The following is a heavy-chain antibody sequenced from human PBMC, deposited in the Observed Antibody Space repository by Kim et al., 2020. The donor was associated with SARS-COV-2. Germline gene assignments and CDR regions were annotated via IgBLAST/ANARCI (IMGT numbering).Heavy chain of an antibody. CDR1: GFIFGDYH. CDR3: APYSERSGAYLGY. J-gene: IGHJ4*02. CDR2: ISNDGRKK. D-gene: IGHD3-10*01. Sequence: GGSLRLSCAASGFIFGDYHMHWVRQAPGKGLEWVAVISNDGRKKDYRDAGKGRFTISSSRSNDTLYHQMTSLRAEDTAEYYSAPYSERSGAYLGYWGQGT. V-gene: IGHV3-30*14.